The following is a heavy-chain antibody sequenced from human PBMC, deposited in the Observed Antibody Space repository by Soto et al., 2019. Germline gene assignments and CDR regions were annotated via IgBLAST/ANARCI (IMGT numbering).Heavy chain of an antibody. J-gene: IGHJ4*02. V-gene: IGHV4-39*01. CDR3: ARQIRAGQYYFDY. Sequence: QLQLQESGPGLVKPSETLSLTCTVSGGSISSSSYYWGWIRQPPGKGLEWIGSIYYSGSTYYNPSLKSRVTLSVDTSKNQFSLKLSSVTAADTAVYYCARQIRAGQYYFDYWGQGTLVTVSS. D-gene: IGHD3-10*01. CDR2: IYYSGST. CDR1: GGSISSSSYY.